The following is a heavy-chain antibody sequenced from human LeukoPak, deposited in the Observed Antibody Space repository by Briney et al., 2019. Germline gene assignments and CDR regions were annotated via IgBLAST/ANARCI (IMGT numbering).Heavy chain of an antibody. CDR2: IVGSGEIT. D-gene: IGHD3-10*01. V-gene: IGHV3-23*01. Sequence: GGSLRLSCAASGFTFSNYAMGWVRQAPGKGLEWVSAIVGSGEITYYADSVRGRFTISRGNSKNTVYLQMNSLRDEDTAVYYCALNAYYSGMTTWGQGILVTVSS. CDR3: ALNAYYSGMTT. CDR1: GFTFSNYA. J-gene: IGHJ4*02.